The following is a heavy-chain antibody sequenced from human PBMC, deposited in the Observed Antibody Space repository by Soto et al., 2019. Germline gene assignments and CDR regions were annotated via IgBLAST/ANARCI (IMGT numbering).Heavy chain of an antibody. CDR2: IYHSGST. Sequence: SETLSLTCTVSGGSIRSTRSYWSWIREDAGKVLEWIAYIYHSGSTYYNPSLKSRVAMSVDTSSNQFSLSLSSVTASETYVYYCERVISEDRITISGAVIETIEVGGQGNTVT. CDR3: ERVISEDRITISGAVIETIEV. CDR1: GGSIRSTRSY. D-gene: IGHD3-3*01. J-gene: IGHJ6*02. V-gene: IGHV4-31*03.